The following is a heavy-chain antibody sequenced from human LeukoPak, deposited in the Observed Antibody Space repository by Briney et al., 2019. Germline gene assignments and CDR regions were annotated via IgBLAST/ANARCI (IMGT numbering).Heavy chain of an antibody. V-gene: IGHV4-34*01. CDR3: ARGGVVVVPAAKRYFQH. D-gene: IGHD2-2*01. CDR1: GGSFSGYY. J-gene: IGHJ1*01. Sequence: SETLSLTCAVYGGSFSGYYWSWIHQPPGKGLEWIGEINHSGSTNYNPSLKSRVTISVDTSKNQFSLKLSSVTAADTAVYYCARGGVVVVPAAKRYFQHWGQGTLVTVSS. CDR2: INHSGST.